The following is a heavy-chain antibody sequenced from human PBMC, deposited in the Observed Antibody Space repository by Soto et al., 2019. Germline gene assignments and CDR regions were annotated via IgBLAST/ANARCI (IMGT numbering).Heavy chain of an antibody. CDR3: ASLPYDFWRGYDIACFVP. D-gene: IGHD3-3*01. V-gene: IGHV4-30-2*01. CDR2: FSHSGSA. J-gene: IGHJ5*02. CDR1: GGSNSSGGYS. Sequence: SEPLSPTRAVSGGSNSSGGYSWRWIRQPPGKGLEWFGYFSHSGSASYNPSRKSRVTIPVDRPKNQLSLKQRSVTAGDTAVYYCASLPYDFWRGYDIACFVPWGYGTLVTVSS.